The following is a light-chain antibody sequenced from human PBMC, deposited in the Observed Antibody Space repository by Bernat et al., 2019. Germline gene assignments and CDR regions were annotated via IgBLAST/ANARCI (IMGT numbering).Light chain of an antibody. CDR2: HDT. CDR1: NIGSKS. Sequence: SYVLTQPPSMSVAPGKTARITCGGNNIGSKSVNWYQQKAGQAPVVVVYHDTDRPSGIPERFSGSNSENTATLTISWVEAGDEADYYCQVWDVRGHRVFGGGTRLTVL. V-gene: IGLV3-21*03. J-gene: IGLJ3*02. CDR3: QVWDVRGHRV.